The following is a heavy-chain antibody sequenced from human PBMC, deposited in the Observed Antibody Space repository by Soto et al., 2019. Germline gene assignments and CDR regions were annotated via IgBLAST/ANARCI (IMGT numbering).Heavy chain of an antibody. Sequence: QVQLVESGGGLVKPGGSLRLSCAASGFTFSDYYMSWIRQAPGKGLEWVSYISSSSSYTNYADSVKGRFTISRDNAKNSLYLQLNSLRAEDTAVYYCARVTPRVRDSYGMDVWGQGTTVTVSS. CDR3: ARVTPRVRDSYGMDV. CDR2: ISSSSSYT. J-gene: IGHJ6*02. CDR1: GFTFSDYY. V-gene: IGHV3-11*06.